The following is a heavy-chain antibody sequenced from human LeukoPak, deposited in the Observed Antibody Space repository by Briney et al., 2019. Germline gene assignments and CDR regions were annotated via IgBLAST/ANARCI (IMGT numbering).Heavy chain of an antibody. CDR2: LYTSGYT. CDR3: ARDNRILWFGENHHYGMDV. Sequence: SETLSLTCTVPGGSISGFYWSWIRQSAGKGLEWIGRLYTSGYTNYNPSLESRVTMSVDTSKNQFSLKLRSVTAADTAVYYCARDNRILWFGENHHYGMDVWGQGTTVTVSS. CDR1: GGSISGFY. D-gene: IGHD3-10*01. J-gene: IGHJ6*02. V-gene: IGHV4-4*07.